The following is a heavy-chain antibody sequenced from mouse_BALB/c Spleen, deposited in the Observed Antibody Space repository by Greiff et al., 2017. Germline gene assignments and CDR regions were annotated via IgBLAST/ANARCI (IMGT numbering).Heavy chain of an antibody. D-gene: IGHD2-14*01. J-gene: IGHJ2*01. CDR3: VYYRYDGGYFDY. CDR1: GYTFTSYT. V-gene: IGHV1-4*02. CDR2: INPSSGYT. Sequence: QVQLQQSAAELARPGASVKMSCKASGYTFTSYTMHWVKQRPGQGLEWIGYINPSSGYTEYNQKFKDKTTLTADKSSSTAYMQLSSLTSEDSAVYYCVYYRYDGGYFDYWGQGTTLTVSS.